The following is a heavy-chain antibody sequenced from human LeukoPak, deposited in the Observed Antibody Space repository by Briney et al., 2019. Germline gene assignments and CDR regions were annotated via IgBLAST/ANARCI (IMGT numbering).Heavy chain of an antibody. CDR2: ISSRSGYI. CDR3: ARDSFESWFIDS. Sequence: VASLRLSCAASGYTFSSYTMNWVRQAPGKGLEWVSSISSRSGYIYYAHTVKGRFTISRDDARKTLYLQLSSLRVEDTAVYYCARDSFESWFIDSWGQGTLVTVSS. J-gene: IGHJ4*02. V-gene: IGHV3-21*01. CDR1: GYTFSSYT. D-gene: IGHD3-10*01.